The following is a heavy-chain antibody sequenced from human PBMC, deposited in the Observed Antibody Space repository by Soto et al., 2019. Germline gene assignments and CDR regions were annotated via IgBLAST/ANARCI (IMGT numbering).Heavy chain of an antibody. CDR1: GFSVDTNY. CDR2: MSYDGSQT. J-gene: IGHJ4*02. D-gene: IGHD1-1*01. CDR3: ATNSSNWPFFDH. Sequence: PGGSLRLSCAASGFSVDTNYLVWVRQAPGKGLEWVAVMSYDGSQTFYADSVKGRFTISRDYSKNTLYLQMNSLRAEDTALYYCATNSSNWPFFDHWGQGTLVTVSS. V-gene: IGHV3-30*03.